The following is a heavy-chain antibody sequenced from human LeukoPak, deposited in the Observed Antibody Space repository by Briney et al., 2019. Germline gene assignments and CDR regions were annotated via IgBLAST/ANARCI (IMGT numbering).Heavy chain of an antibody. D-gene: IGHD2-2*02. CDR1: GYIFTDNY. Sequence: ASVKVSCKASGYIFTDNYMHWVRQAPGQELGWMGRINPNSGGTNYAQKFQGRVTMTRDTSISTAYTELSSLRSEDTATYYCATVERQYQLLYPFDYWGQGTLVTVSS. CDR2: INPNSGGT. J-gene: IGHJ4*02. CDR3: ATVERQYQLLYPFDY. V-gene: IGHV1/OR15-1*01.